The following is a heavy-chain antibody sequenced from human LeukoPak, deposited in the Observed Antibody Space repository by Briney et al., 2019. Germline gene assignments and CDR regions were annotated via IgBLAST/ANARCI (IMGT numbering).Heavy chain of an antibody. V-gene: IGHV3-30*18. J-gene: IGHJ4*02. D-gene: IGHD3-22*01. CDR2: ISYDGSNK. CDR1: GFTFSSYG. CDR3: AKGSHYYDSSGYYYPFPIVY. Sequence: PGRSLRLSCAASGFTFSSYGMHWVRQAPGKGLEWVAVISYDGSNKYYADSVKGRFTISRDNSKNTLYLQMNSLRAEDTAVYYCAKGSHYYDSSGYYYPFPIVYWGQGTLVTVSS.